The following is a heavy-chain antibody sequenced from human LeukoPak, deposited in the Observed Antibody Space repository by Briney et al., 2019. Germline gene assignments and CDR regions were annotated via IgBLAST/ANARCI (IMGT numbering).Heavy chain of an antibody. CDR2: ISSSSSYI. CDR3: ASTIVPPYCDFWSGYYPLDY. Sequence: GGSLRLSCAASGFTFSSYSMNWVRQAPGKGLEWVSSISSSSSYIYYADSVKGRFTISRDNAKNSLYLQMNSLRAEDTAVYYCASTIVPPYCDFWSGYYPLDYWGQGTLVTVSS. CDR1: GFTFSSYS. V-gene: IGHV3-21*01. J-gene: IGHJ4*02. D-gene: IGHD3-3*01.